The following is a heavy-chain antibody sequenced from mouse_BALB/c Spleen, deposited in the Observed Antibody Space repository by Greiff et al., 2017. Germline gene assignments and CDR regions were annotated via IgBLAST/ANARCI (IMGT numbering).Heavy chain of an antibody. J-gene: IGHJ2*01. Sequence: EVMLVESGGGLVQPKGSLKLSCAASGFTFNTYAMNWVRQAPGKGLEWVARIRSKSNNYATYYADSVKDRFTVSRDDSQSMLYLQMNNLKTEDTAMYYCVRHVSGFDYWGQGTTLTVSS. CDR2: IRSKSNNYAT. CDR1: GFTFNTYA. D-gene: IGHD6-2*01. V-gene: IGHV10-1*02. CDR3: VRHVSGFDY.